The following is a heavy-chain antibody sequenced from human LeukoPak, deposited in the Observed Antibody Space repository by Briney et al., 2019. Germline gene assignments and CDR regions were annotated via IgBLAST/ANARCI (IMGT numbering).Heavy chain of an antibody. D-gene: IGHD3-22*01. CDR3: ARDWTPYDSSGYYYEGYYFDY. J-gene: IGHJ4*02. V-gene: IGHV3-7*01. CDR2: IKQDGSEK. Sequence: PGGSLRLSCAASGFTFSNYATSWVRQAPGKGLEWVANIKQDGSEKYYVDSVKGRFTISRDNAKNSLYLQMNSLRAEDTAVYYCARDWTPYDSSGYYYEGYYFDYWGQGTLVTVSS. CDR1: GFTFSNYA.